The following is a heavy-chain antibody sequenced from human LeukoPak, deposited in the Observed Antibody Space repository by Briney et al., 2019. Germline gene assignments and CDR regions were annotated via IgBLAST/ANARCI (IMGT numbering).Heavy chain of an antibody. Sequence: PSETLSLTCAVYGGSFSGYYWSWIRQPPGKGLEWIGEINHSGSTNYNPSLKSRVTISVDTSKNQFSLKLSSVTAADTAVYYCARGRTPPVTTFFGWFDPWGQGTLVTVSS. CDR3: ARGRTPPVTTFFGWFDP. J-gene: IGHJ5*02. CDR2: INHSGST. V-gene: IGHV4-34*01. D-gene: IGHD4-11*01. CDR1: GGSFSGYY.